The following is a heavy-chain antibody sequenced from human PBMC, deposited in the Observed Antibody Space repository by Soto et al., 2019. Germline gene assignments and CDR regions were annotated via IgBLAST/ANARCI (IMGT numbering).Heavy chain of an antibody. J-gene: IGHJ4*02. Sequence: QVQLVESGGGVVQPGRSLRLSCAASGFTFSSYGMHWVRQAPGKGLEWVAVIWYDGSNKYYGDSVKGRFTISRDNSKNTLYQQMNSLRAEGTAVYYCARDGLYSSGYDYWGQGTLVTVSS. D-gene: IGHD3-22*01. V-gene: IGHV3-33*01. CDR3: ARDGLYSSGYDY. CDR1: GFTFSSYG. CDR2: IWYDGSNK.